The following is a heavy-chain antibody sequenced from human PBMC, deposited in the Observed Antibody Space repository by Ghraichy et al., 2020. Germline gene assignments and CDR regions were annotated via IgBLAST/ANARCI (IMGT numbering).Heavy chain of an antibody. V-gene: IGHV3-23*01. CDR3: AKDPSPRITMIDNWFDY. CDR2: ISGSGGST. Sequence: GGSLRLSCAASGFTFSSYAMSWVRQAPGKGLEWVSAISGSGGSTYYADSVKGRFTISRDNSKNTLYLQMNSLRAEDTAVYYCAKDPSPRITMIDNWFDYWGQGTLVTVSS. CDR1: GFTFSSYA. J-gene: IGHJ4*02. D-gene: IGHD3-22*01.